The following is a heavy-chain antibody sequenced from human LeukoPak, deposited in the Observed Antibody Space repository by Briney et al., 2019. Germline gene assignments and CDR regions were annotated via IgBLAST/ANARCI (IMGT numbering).Heavy chain of an antibody. V-gene: IGHV1-18*01. Sequence: ASVKVSCKASGYTFTSYGISWVRQAPGQGLEWMGWISAYNGNTNYAQKLQGRVTMTTDTSTSTAYKELRSLRSDDTAVYYCAKHFKRITMIVVDPDAFDIWGQGTMVTVSS. J-gene: IGHJ3*02. D-gene: IGHD3-22*01. CDR1: GYTFTSYG. CDR2: ISAYNGNT. CDR3: AKHFKRITMIVVDPDAFDI.